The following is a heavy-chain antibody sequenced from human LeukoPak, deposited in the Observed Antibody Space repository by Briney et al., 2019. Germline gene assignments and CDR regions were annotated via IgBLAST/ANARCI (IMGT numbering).Heavy chain of an antibody. CDR2: IRYDGSNK. V-gene: IGHV3-30*02. CDR3: ANGDYGGPKPGFDY. D-gene: IGHD4-23*01. J-gene: IGHJ4*02. Sequence: TGGSLRLSCAASGFTFSSYGMHWVRQAPGKGLEWVAFIRYDGSNKYYADSVKGRFTISRDNSKNTLYLQMNSLRPEDTAVYYCANGDYGGPKPGFDYWGQGTLVTVSS. CDR1: GFTFSSYG.